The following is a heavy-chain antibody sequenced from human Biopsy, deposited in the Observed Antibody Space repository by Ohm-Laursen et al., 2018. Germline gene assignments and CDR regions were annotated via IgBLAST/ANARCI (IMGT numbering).Heavy chain of an antibody. CDR2: IYYSGIA. CDR1: GGPLNSYY. D-gene: IGHD5-24*01. CDR3: ARGGFGLDGYNSP. V-gene: IGHV4-59*01. J-gene: IGHJ5*02. Sequence: SQTLSLTWTVSGGPLNSYYWSWIRQPPGKGLEWIGYIYYSGIAANYNPSPKGRVTISVDTSKHQFSLRLTSATAADTAVYYCARGGFGLDGYNSPWGRGTLVIVSS.